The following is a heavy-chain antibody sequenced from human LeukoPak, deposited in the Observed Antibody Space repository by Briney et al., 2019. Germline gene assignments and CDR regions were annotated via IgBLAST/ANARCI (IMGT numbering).Heavy chain of an antibody. CDR1: GITFSSYS. Sequence: PGGSLRPSCAASGITFSSYSTHWVRQAPGKGREWVSSIISSSYIYYAESVKGRFTISRDDAKNSLYLQMDTLRARHTASDNSMYDCGSFDYDVWSNWFDPWGQGTLVTASS. CDR3: MYDCGSFDYDVWSNWFDP. CDR2: IISSSYI. J-gene: IGHJ5*02. D-gene: IGHD1-26*01. V-gene: IGHV3-21*04.